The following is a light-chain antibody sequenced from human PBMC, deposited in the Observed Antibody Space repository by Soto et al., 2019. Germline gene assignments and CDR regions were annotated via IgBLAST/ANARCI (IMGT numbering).Light chain of an antibody. CDR1: RSVSIH. J-gene: IGKJ5*01. CDR3: QQHNQRTIT. V-gene: IGKV3-15*01. Sequence: EILLTQSPTTLSRSTRNIATLSFGASRSVSIHLAWYQQKPGQAPTLLIYGASTRATGTPARFSGSGSGTEFTLTINSLQSEDSAVYYCQQHNQRTITFRQGTRLAIK. CDR2: GAS.